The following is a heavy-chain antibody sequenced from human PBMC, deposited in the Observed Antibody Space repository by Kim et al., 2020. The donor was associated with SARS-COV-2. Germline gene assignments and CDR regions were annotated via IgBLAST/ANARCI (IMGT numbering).Heavy chain of an antibody. CDR1: GFTFSGYW. D-gene: IGHD2-15*01. V-gene: IGHV3-7*01. Sequence: GGSLRLSCAASGFTFSGYWMSWVRQAPGKGLEWVANIKQDGSEKYYVDSVKGRFTISRDNAKNSLFLRVNSLRAEDTAVYYCARDQEHCSGGSCPRDYYYGMDVWGQGTPVTVSS. CDR2: IKQDGSEK. J-gene: IGHJ6*02. CDR3: ARDQEHCSGGSCPRDYYYGMDV.